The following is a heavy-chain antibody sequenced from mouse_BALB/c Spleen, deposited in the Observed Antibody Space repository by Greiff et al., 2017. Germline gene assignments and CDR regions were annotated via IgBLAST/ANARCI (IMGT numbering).Heavy chain of an antibody. D-gene: IGHD1-1*02. Sequence: QVQLQQPGAELVRPGASVKLSCKASGYTFTSYWLNWVKQRPGQGLEWIGNIYPSASYTNYNQKFKDKATVTVDKSSSTAYMQLRSPTSEDSAVYYCTRGTMDYAMDDWGQGTSVTVSS. J-gene: IGHJ4*01. CDR1: GYTFTSYW. CDR2: IYPSASYT. CDR3: TRGTMDYAMDD. V-gene: IGHV1-69*02.